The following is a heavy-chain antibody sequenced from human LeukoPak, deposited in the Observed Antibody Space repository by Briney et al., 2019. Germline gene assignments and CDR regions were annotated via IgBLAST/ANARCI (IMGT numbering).Heavy chain of an antibody. V-gene: IGHV3-30*18. D-gene: IGHD4-11*01. Sequence: GGSLRLSCAASGFTFSSYGMHWVRQAPGKGLEWVAVISYDGSNKYYADSVKGRFTISRDNSKNTLYLQMNSLRAEDTAVYYCAKSQGYSNHRSFDYWGQGTLVTVSS. CDR3: AKSQGYSNHRSFDY. J-gene: IGHJ4*02. CDR1: GFTFSSYG. CDR2: ISYDGSNK.